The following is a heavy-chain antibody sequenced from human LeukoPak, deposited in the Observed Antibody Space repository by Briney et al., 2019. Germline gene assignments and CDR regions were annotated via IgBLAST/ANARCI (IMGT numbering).Heavy chain of an antibody. CDR1: GFTFNNYA. CDR2: ISDSGGST. CDR3: SRVKYSGVGGRFDAFDI. J-gene: IGHJ3*02. V-gene: IGHV3-23*01. D-gene: IGHD1-26*01. Sequence: PGGSLRLSCAVSGFTFNNYAMNWVRQAPGEGLEWVSGISDSGGSTFYADSVKGRFTISRDNSKNTLYLQMNSLRAEDTAVYFCSRVKYSGVGGRFDAFDIWGQGTKVTVSS.